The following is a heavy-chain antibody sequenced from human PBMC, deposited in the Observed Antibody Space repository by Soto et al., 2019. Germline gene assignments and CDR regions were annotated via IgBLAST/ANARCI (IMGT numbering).Heavy chain of an antibody. CDR1: GGSISSSSYY. V-gene: IGHV4-39*01. D-gene: IGHD6-19*01. Sequence: QLQLQESGPGLVKPSETLSLTCTVSGGSISSSSYYWGWIRQPPGKGLEWIGSIYYSGSTYYNPSLKGRVTLAVDTSKNQFSLKLSSVTAADTAVYYCARTRAVWFDPWGQGTLVTVSS. CDR2: IYYSGST. CDR3: ARTRAVWFDP. J-gene: IGHJ5*02.